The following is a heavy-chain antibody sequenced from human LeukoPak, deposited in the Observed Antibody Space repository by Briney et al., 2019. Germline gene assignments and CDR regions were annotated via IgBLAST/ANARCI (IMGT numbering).Heavy chain of an antibody. CDR3: ASLGLGYCSGGSCRGYYFDY. CDR2: IYYSGST. CDR1: GGSISSSSYY. D-gene: IGHD2-15*01. V-gene: IGHV4-39*01. Sequence: PSETLSLTCTVSGGSISSSSYYRGWIRQPPGKGLEWIGSIYYSGSTYYNPSLKSRVTISVDTSKNQFSLKLSSVTAADTAVYYCASLGLGYCSGGSCRGYYFDYWGQGTLVTVSS. J-gene: IGHJ4*02.